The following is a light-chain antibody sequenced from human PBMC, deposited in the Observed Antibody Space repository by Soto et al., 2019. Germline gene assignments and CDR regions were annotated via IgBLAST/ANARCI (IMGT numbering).Light chain of an antibody. Sequence: EVLMTQSPDTLSVSRGERATLSCMSSQSVSSNLAWYQQKPGQAPRLLIYGASTRATGIPARFSGSGSGTEFTLTISSLQSEDFAVYYCQQYNNWPPWTFGQGTKVDI. CDR3: QQYNNWPPWT. CDR1: QSVSSN. J-gene: IGKJ1*01. CDR2: GAS. V-gene: IGKV3-15*01.